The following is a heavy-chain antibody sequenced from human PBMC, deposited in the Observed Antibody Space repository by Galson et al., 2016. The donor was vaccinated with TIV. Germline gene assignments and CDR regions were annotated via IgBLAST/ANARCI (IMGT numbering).Heavy chain of an antibody. CDR3: ARAPTLIVATIYRPFDY. Sequence: SVKVSCKASGYTFTGYFMHWVRQAPGQGLEWMGWINPNSGGTNYAQKFQGRVTMTRDTSISTAYMELSSLISDDTAMYFCARAPTLIVATIYRPFDYWGQGTLVTVSS. J-gene: IGHJ4*02. V-gene: IGHV1-2*02. CDR2: INPNSGGT. CDR1: GYTFTGYF. D-gene: IGHD5-12*01.